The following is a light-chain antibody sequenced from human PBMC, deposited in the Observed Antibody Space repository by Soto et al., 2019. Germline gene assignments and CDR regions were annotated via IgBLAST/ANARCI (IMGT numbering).Light chain of an antibody. CDR1: SSDVGGYNF. J-gene: IGLJ2*01. CDR2: NVY. Sequence: TQPASVSGTPGQSITISCTGTSSDVGGYNFVSWYQQHPGKAPKLMLYNVYDRPSGISHRFSGSRSGNTASLTISGLQAEDEAHYYCNSYTSSSTLVFGGGTKLTVL. CDR3: NSYTSSSTLV. V-gene: IGLV2-14*03.